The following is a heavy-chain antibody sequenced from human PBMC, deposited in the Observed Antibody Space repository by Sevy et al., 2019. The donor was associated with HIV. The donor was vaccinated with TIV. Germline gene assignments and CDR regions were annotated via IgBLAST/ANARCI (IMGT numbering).Heavy chain of an antibody. D-gene: IGHD4-17*01. CDR3: AKVYGDYLRSFLSDYYYYGMDV. CDR1: GFTFSSYS. J-gene: IGHJ6*02. V-gene: IGHV3-48*02. CDR2: ISSSSSTI. Sequence: GGSLRLSSAASGFTFSSYSMNWVRQAPGKGLEWVSYISSSSSTIYYADSVKGRFTISRDNAKNSLYLQMNSLRDEDTAVYYCAKVYGDYLRSFLSDYYYYGMDVWGQGTTVTVSS.